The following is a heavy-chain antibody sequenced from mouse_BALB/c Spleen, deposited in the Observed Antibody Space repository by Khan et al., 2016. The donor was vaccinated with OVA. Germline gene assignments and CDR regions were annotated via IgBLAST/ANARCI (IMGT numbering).Heavy chain of an antibody. Sequence: EVMLVESGGDLVKPGGSLKLSCAASGFSFSSYSMSWVRQTPDKRLEWVATISSGGDYTYYPDIVKGRFTISRDNAKNTLYLQMSSLKSEDTAMYYCASHLTGSFAYWGQGTLVTVSA. CDR2: ISSGGDYT. J-gene: IGHJ3*01. V-gene: IGHV5-6*01. CDR3: ASHLTGSFAY. CDR1: GFSFSSYS. D-gene: IGHD4-1*01.